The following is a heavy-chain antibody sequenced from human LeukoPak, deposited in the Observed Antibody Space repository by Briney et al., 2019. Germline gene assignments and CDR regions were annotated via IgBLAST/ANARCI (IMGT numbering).Heavy chain of an antibody. CDR3: ARADGSVAGPPSGH. CDR2: ISYDGSDK. D-gene: IGHD6-19*01. CDR1: GFTFSSYA. Sequence: PGGSLRLSCAASGFTFSSYAMHWVRQAPGKGLEWVAIISYDGSDKYYADSVKDRLTISRDNSKSTLYLQMISLRTEDTAVYYCARADGSVAGPPSGHWGQGTLVTVSS. V-gene: IGHV3-30-3*01. J-gene: IGHJ4*02.